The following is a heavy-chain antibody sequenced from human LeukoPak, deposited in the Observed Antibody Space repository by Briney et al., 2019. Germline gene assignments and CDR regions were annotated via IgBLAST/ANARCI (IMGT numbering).Heavy chain of an antibody. J-gene: IGHJ4*02. CDR2: IYYTGTT. V-gene: IGHV4-59*08. CDR1: GASISSYY. CDR3: ASGHPVYFNF. Sequence: KPSETLSLTCTVSGASISSYYWSWIRQPPGQGLEWIGYIYYTGTTNYNPSLRSRVTISLDTSKNQFSLRLTSVTAAHAAIYYCASGHPVYFNFWGQGTLVTVSS.